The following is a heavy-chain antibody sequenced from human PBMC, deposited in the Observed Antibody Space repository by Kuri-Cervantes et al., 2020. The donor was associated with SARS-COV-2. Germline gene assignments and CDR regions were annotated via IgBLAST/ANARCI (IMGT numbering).Heavy chain of an antibody. J-gene: IGHJ3*02. D-gene: IGHD7-27*01. Sequence: SQTLSLTCAVSDDSISRGYYWGWIRQSPGKGLEWIGSIYHSGSIFYNPSLKSRVTILLDTSKNQFSLKLSSVTAADTAVYYCARAGDNWGQGDDAFDIWGQGTLVTVSS. CDR2: IYHSGSI. CDR3: ARAGDNWGQGDDAFDI. CDR1: DDSISRGYY. V-gene: IGHV4-38-2*01.